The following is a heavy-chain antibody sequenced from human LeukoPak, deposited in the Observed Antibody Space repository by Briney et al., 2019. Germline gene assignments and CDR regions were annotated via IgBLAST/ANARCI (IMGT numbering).Heavy chain of an antibody. Sequence: KPGGSLRLSCAASGFTFSDYYMSWLRQAPETGLEWLSYTSPSGGTIYYTDSVKGRFTMSRDNAQNALYLEMNSLRAEDTAVYYCAREKKTEWTTGAFDMWGQGTMVIVSS. CDR1: GFTFSDYY. D-gene: IGHD3-3*01. CDR2: TSPSGGTI. J-gene: IGHJ3*02. V-gene: IGHV3-11*01. CDR3: AREKKTEWTTGAFDM.